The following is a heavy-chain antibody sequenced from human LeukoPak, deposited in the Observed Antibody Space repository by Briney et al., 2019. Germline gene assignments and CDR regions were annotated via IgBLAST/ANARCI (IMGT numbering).Heavy chain of an antibody. CDR2: ISYDGSNK. CDR3: AGGGRWLQFRDLDY. Sequence: GRSLRLSCAASGFTFSSYAMHWVRQAPGKGLEWVAVISYDGSNKYYADSVKGRFTISRDNSKNTLYLQMNSLRAEDTAVYYCAGGGRWLQFRDLDYWGQGTLVTVSS. J-gene: IGHJ4*02. CDR1: GFTFSSYA. V-gene: IGHV3-30-3*01. D-gene: IGHD5-24*01.